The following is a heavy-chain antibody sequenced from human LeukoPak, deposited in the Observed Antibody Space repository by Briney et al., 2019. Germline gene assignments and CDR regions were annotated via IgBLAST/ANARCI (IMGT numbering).Heavy chain of an antibody. CDR3: AKGGESSSWLFDY. D-gene: IGHD6-13*01. V-gene: IGHV3-23*01. CDR2: LGGSGLST. CDR1: GFTFSSYA. Sequence: GGSLRLSCAASGFTFSSYAMSWVRQAPGKGLQWVSALGGSGLSTYYAESVKGRVTISRDNSKNTLYMQMNSLRAEDTAVYYCAKGGESSSWLFDYWGQGTLVPVSS. J-gene: IGHJ4*02.